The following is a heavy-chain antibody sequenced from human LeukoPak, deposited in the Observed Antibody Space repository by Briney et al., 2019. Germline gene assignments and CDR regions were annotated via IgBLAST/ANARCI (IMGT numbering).Heavy chain of an antibody. D-gene: IGHD1-26*01. CDR2: ISGNSGST. CDR1: GFTFTNFA. CDR3: AREVGWFDS. Sequence: GASLRLSCAASGFTFTNFAMSWVRQAPGKGLEWVSVISGNSGSTYYADSVKGRFTISRENSKNTLYLQMNSLRAEDTAIYYCAREVGWFDSWGQGTLVTVSS. V-gene: IGHV3-23*01. J-gene: IGHJ5*01.